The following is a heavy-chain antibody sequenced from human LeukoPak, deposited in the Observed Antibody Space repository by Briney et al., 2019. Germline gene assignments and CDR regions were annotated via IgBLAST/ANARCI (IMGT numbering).Heavy chain of an antibody. CDR2: INPSGGST. J-gene: IGHJ4*02. Sequence: ASVKVSCKASGYTFTSYGISWVRQAPGQGLEWMGIINPSGGSTSYAQKFQGRVTMTRDTSTSTVYMELSSLRSEDTAVYYCARDRNLWPFDYWGQGTLVTVSS. D-gene: IGHD4-11*01. V-gene: IGHV1-46*01. CDR3: ARDRNLWPFDY. CDR1: GYTFTSYG.